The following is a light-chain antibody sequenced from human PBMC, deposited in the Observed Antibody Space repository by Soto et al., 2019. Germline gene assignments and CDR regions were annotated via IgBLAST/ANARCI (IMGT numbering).Light chain of an antibody. Sequence: EIVLTQSPGTLSLSPGERATLSCRASQSVSSSYLAWYQQKPGQAPRLLIYGASSRATGIPDRFSGSGSGTDFTLIINRLEPEDFAVYYCQQYSSTPHTFGQGTKVDIK. CDR2: GAS. CDR1: QSVSSSY. V-gene: IGKV3-20*01. CDR3: QQYSSTPHT. J-gene: IGKJ2*01.